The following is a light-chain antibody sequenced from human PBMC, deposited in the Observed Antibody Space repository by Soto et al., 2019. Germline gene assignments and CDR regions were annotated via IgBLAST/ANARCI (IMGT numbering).Light chain of an antibody. CDR2: DVS. Sequence: QSALTQPASVSGSPGQSITISCSGTSSDVGGYNYVSWYQQHPGKAPKLMIYDVSNRPSGVSNRFSGSNSGNTASLTISGLQAEDEADYYCSSYTSSSTPFVVFGGGTKLTVL. J-gene: IGLJ2*01. CDR3: SSYTSSSTPFVV. CDR1: SSDVGGYNY. V-gene: IGLV2-14*01.